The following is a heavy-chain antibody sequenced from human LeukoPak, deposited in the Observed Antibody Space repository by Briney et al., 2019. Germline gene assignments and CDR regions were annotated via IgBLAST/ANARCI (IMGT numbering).Heavy chain of an antibody. CDR1: GYTFIDDF. D-gene: IGHD3-3*01. CDR3: AREYYDFSSGYWT. J-gene: IGHJ5*02. V-gene: IGHV1-2*02. Sequence: ASVKVSCKTSGYTFIDDFMYWVRQAPGQGLEWLGWINPNSGGTDYAPKCQGRVTMTRDMSSSTAYMELKSLRSDDTAVYYCAREYYDFSSGYWTWGQGTLVTV. CDR2: INPNSGGT.